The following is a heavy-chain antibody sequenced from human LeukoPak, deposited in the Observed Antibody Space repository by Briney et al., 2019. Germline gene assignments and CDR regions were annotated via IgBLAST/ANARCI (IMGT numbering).Heavy chain of an antibody. CDR1: GDSISSYY. Sequence: TSETLSLTCTVSGDSISSYYWTWIRQPPGKGLEWIGYVYYSGSTQYNPSLKSRVTISVDTSKNQFSLKVTSVTAADTAVYYCARSGYRYGADALDIWGQGTMVAVPS. V-gene: IGHV4-59*08. CDR3: ARSGYRYGADALDI. CDR2: VYYSGST. D-gene: IGHD5-18*01. J-gene: IGHJ3*02.